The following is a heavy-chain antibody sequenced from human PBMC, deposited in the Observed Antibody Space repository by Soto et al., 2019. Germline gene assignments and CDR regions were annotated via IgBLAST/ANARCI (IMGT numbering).Heavy chain of an antibody. CDR3: ARIEVGVTVDL. Sequence: SETLSLTCTVSDASVWSDSYFWTWIRQPPGKGLEWIAYISHTGDTNYNPSLKSRVTISIDTSRNQFSLTVTSVTAADTAVYFCARIEVGVTVDLWGQGSLVTVSS. V-gene: IGHV4-61*01. CDR2: ISHTGDT. D-gene: IGHD1-26*01. J-gene: IGHJ4*02. CDR1: DASVWSDSYF.